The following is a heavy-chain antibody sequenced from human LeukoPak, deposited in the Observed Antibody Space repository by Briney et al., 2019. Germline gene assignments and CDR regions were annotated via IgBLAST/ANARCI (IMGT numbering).Heavy chain of an antibody. J-gene: IGHJ4*02. CDR2: INPNSGGT. V-gene: IGHV1-2*02. D-gene: IGHD4-23*01. Sequence: GASVKVSCKASGYTFTGYYMHWVRQAPGQGLEWMGWINPNSGGTNYAQKFQGRVTMTRDTSISTAYMELSRLRSDDTAVYYCARDGGFMYGGNSYPSDYWGQGTLVTVSS. CDR1: GYTFTGYY. CDR3: ARDGGFMYGGNSYPSDY.